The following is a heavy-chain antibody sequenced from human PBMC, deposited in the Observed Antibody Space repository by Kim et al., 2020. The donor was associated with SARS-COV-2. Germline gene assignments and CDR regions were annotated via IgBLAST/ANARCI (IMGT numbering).Heavy chain of an antibody. J-gene: IGHJ6*02. Sequence: ASVKVSCKASGYTFTSYDINWVRQATGQGLEWMGWMNPNSGNTGYAQKFQGRVTKTRNTSISTAYMELSSLRSEDTAVYYCARGKRIAAAGTVFVYYYYGMDVWGQGTTVTVSS. D-gene: IGHD6-13*01. CDR3: ARGKRIAAAGTVFVYYYYGMDV. CDR1: GYTFTSYD. CDR2: MNPNSGNT. V-gene: IGHV1-8*01.